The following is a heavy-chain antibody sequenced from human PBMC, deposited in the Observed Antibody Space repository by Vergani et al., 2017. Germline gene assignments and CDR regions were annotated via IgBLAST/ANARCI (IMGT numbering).Heavy chain of an antibody. CDR1: GGSISSGGYY. Sequence: QVQLQESGPGLVKPSQTLSLSCTVSGGSISSGGYYWSWIRPHPGQGLGWIGYSYYSGSTYSNPSLKSRVTISVDTSKNQFSLKLSSVTAADTAVYSCASNTVDFWSGYQLYLPTRYYYMDVWGKGTTVTVSS. CDR3: ASNTVDFWSGYQLYLPTRYYYMDV. V-gene: IGHV4-31*03. J-gene: IGHJ6*03. CDR2: SYYSGST. D-gene: IGHD3-3*01.